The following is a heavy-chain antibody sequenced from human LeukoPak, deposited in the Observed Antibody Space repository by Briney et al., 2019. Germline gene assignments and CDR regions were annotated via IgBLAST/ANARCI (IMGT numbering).Heavy chain of an antibody. D-gene: IGHD5-24*01. V-gene: IGHV1-46*01. CDR2: ISPSGVST. CDR1: GYTFTSNY. J-gene: IGHJ5*02. Sequence: ASVKVSCKAFGYTFTSNYMHWVRQAPGQGPDLMGVISPSGVSTTYAQKFQVRVTLTRDMSTSTDYLELSSLRSEDTAVYYCARDNSVRDEAWWFNPWGQGTLVTVSS. CDR3: ARDNSVRDEAWWFNP.